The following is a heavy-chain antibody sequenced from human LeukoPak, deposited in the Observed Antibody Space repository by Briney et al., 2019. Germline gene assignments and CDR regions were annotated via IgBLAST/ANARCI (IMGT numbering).Heavy chain of an antibody. CDR2: ISDSGRNE. CDR3: GERVLDSSNLPCFDY. J-gene: IGHJ4*02. CDR1: GFTFSSFG. V-gene: IGHV3-23*01. Sequence: GGSLRLSCAASGFTFSSFGMSWVRQAPGKGLEWVSSISDSGRNEYYAGSVKGRFTISRDNSENTLYLQMSSLSAEDTALYYCGERVLDSSNLPCFDYWGQGTLVTVSS. D-gene: IGHD6-13*01.